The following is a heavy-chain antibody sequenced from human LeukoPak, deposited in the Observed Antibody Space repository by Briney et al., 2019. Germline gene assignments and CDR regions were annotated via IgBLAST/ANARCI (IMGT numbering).Heavy chain of an antibody. CDR2: INSDGSST. CDR3: AKASGSGTYYKSPFDY. CDR1: GFIFSSYW. J-gene: IGHJ4*02. Sequence: PGGSLRLSCAASGFIFSSYWMHWVRQAPGKGLVWVSRINSDGSSTSYADSVKGRFTISRDNAKSTLYLQMNSLRAEDTAVYYCAKASGSGTYYKSPFDYWGQGTLVTVSS. V-gene: IGHV3-74*01. D-gene: IGHD3-10*01.